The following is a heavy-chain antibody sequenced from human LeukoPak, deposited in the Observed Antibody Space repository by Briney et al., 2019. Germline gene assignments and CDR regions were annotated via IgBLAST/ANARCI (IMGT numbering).Heavy chain of an antibody. Sequence: ASVKVSCEASGYTFTSYDINWVRQATGQGLEWMGWMNPNSGNTGYAQKFQGRVTMTRNTSISTAYMELSSLRSEDTAVYYCARAPGIAVAGPLDWFDPWGQGTLVTVSS. CDR1: GYTFTSYD. J-gene: IGHJ5*02. D-gene: IGHD6-19*01. V-gene: IGHV1-8*01. CDR3: ARAPGIAVAGPLDWFDP. CDR2: MNPNSGNT.